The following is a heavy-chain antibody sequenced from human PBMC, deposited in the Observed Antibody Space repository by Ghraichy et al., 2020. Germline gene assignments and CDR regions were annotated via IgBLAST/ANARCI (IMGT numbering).Heavy chain of an antibody. CDR3: ARDFYNSGSYSFDY. Sequence: GESLNISCAASGFTFSTYNMNWVRQAPGKGLEWLSYIGSSSNTIYYADSVKGRFTISRDNAKYSLFLQMKSLRDEDTAVYYCARDFYNSGSYSFDYWGQGTLVTVSS. CDR1: GFTFSTYN. D-gene: IGHD3-10*01. V-gene: IGHV3-48*02. J-gene: IGHJ4*02. CDR2: IGSSSNTI.